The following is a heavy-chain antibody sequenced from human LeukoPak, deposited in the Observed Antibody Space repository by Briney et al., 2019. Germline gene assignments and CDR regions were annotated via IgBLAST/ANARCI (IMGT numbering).Heavy chain of an antibody. CDR2: MYQSGST. D-gene: IGHD1-26*01. CDR3: ARGGTRLLPDY. V-gene: IGHV4-38-2*02. J-gene: IGHJ4*02. Sequence: SETLSLTCIVSGYSISSGYYWGWIRQPPGKGLEWIGSMYQSGSTYYNPSLKSRVTISVDTSKNQFSLKLSSVTAADTAVYYCARGGTRLLPDYWGRGTLVTVSS. CDR1: GYSISSGYY.